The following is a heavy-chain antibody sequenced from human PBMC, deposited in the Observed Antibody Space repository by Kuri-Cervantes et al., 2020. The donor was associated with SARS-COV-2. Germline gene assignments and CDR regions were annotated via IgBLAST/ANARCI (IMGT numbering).Heavy chain of an antibody. CDR3: ARHYAFDRFHK. CDR2: IYYSGST. J-gene: IGHJ4*02. CDR1: GGSINSNNY. Sequence: ESLKISCAVSGGSINSNNYWSWVRQSPGKGLEWIGSIYYSGSTYYNPSLKSRVTISVDTSKNQFSLKLSSVTAADTAIYYCARHYAFDRFHKWGQGTQVTVSS. D-gene: IGHD3-9*01. V-gene: IGHV4-39*01.